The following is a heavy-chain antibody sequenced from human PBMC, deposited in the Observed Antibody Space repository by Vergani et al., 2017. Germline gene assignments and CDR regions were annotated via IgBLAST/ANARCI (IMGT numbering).Heavy chain of an antibody. Sequence: QVQLVESGGGVVQPGRSLRLSCAASGFTFSSYGMNWVRQAPGKGLEWVAVISYDGSNTYYAYSVRGRFTISRDNSKNTLYLQMNSLRAEDTAVYYCAKDGYYYDSSGYYFDYWGQGTLVTVSS. V-gene: IGHV3-30*18. CDR3: AKDGYYYDSSGYYFDY. CDR2: ISYDGSNT. CDR1: GFTFSSYG. D-gene: IGHD3-22*01. J-gene: IGHJ4*02.